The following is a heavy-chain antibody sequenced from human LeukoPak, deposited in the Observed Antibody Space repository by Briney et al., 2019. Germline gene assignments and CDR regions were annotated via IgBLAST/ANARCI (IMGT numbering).Heavy chain of an antibody. D-gene: IGHD5-18*01. CDR3: ARDGYSYEGIYFDY. V-gene: IGHV3-7*01. CDR1: GFTFSSYS. J-gene: IGHJ4*02. CDR2: IKQDGSEK. Sequence: PGGSLRLSCAASGFTFSSYSMNWVRQAPGKGLEWVANIKQDGSEKYYVDSVKGRFTISRDNAKNSLYLQMNSLRAEDTAVYYCARDGYSYEGIYFDYWGQGTLVTVSS.